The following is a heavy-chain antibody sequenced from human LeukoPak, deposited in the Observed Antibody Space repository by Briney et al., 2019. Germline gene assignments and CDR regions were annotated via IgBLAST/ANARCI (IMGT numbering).Heavy chain of an antibody. J-gene: IGHJ4*02. Sequence: GGSLRLSCAASGFTFSSYSMNWVRQAPGKGLEWVSSISSSSSYIYYADSVKGRFTISRNNAKDSLYLQMNSLRAEDTAVYYCASPPGDDYWGQGTLVTVSS. CDR3: ASPPGDDY. V-gene: IGHV3-21*01. CDR1: GFTFSSYS. CDR2: ISSSSSYI. D-gene: IGHD3-10*01.